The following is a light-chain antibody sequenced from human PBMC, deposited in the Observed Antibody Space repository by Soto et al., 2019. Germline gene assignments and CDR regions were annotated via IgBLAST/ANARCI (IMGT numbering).Light chain of an antibody. CDR2: GAS. J-gene: IGKJ1*01. Sequence: EIVLTQSPATLSLSHGEGATLSCRGSPSVSNHYLAWYQQNPGQAPRLLIYGASNRATGIPDRFSGSGSGTDFTLTISRLEPEDFAVYHCQQYGSLSWTFGQGTKVDI. V-gene: IGKV3-20*01. CDR1: PSVSNHY. CDR3: QQYGSLSWT.